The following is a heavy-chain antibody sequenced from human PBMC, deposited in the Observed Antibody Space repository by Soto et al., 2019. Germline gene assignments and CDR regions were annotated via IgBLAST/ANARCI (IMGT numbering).Heavy chain of an antibody. CDR3: AKALGYCSGGSCHGAFDI. V-gene: IGHV1-2*02. CDR1: GYTFTGYY. D-gene: IGHD2-15*01. Sequence: ASVKVSCKASGYTFTGYYMHWVRQAPGQGLEWMGWINPNRGGTNYAQKFQGRVTMTRDTSISTAYMELSRLRSNDTAVYYCAKALGYCSGGSCHGAFDIWGQGTMVTVSS. CDR2: INPNRGGT. J-gene: IGHJ3*02.